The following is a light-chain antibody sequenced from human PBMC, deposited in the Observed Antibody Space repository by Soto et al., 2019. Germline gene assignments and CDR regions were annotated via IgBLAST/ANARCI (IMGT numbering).Light chain of an antibody. CDR2: DGS. CDR1: QSISRW. CDR3: QQYNTYPGT. Sequence: DIQMTQSPSTLYASVGDRVNITCRASQSISRWLAWYKQKPGKAPKLLIYDGSSLERGVPSRFSGRGFGTEFTLTISSPQPDDLATYYCQQYNTYPGTFGQGTKVDI. V-gene: IGKV1-5*01. J-gene: IGKJ1*01.